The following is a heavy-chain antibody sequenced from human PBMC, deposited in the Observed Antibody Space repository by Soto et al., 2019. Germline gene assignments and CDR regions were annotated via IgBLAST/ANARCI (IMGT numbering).Heavy chain of an antibody. CDR2: IYWDDDK. Sequence: SGPTLVNPTQTLTLTCTFSGFSLTTTGVGVGWIRQPPGKALEWLALIYWDDDKRYSPSLNSRLTITKDTSKNQVVLTMTNMDPVDTAIYYCAHSLGGSSGWYFDYWGQGTLVTVSS. J-gene: IGHJ4*02. V-gene: IGHV2-5*02. D-gene: IGHD6-19*01. CDR3: AHSLGGSSGWYFDY. CDR1: GFSLTTTGVG.